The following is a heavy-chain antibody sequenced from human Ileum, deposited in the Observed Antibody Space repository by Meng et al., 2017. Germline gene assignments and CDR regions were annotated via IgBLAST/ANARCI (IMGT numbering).Heavy chain of an antibody. J-gene: IGHJ4*02. Sequence: QLQDSGPGLVKPSQTLSSNCTCSGRSFTRGDYYWSWIRQPPGKGLEWIGYIFYTGATYSNPSLKSRVTVSLDTSKSQFSLKLSSVTAADTAIYYCVSERRRSYFFDYWGQGTLVTVSS. CDR2: IFYTGAT. CDR1: GRSFTRGDYY. V-gene: IGHV4-30-4*01. CDR3: VSERRRSYFFDY.